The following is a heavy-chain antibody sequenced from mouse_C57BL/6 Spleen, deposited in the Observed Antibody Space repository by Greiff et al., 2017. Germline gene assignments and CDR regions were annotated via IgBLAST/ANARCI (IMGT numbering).Heavy chain of an antibody. CDR3: ARGNWDYFDY. CDR2: ISSGSSTL. Sequence: EVQGVESGGGLVKPGGSLKLSCAAPGFTFSDYGMHWVRQAPEKGLEWVAYISSGSSTLYYADTVKGRFTISRDNAKNTLFLQMTSLRSEDTAMYYCARGNWDYFDYWGQGTTLTVSS. CDR1: GFTFSDYG. V-gene: IGHV5-17*01. D-gene: IGHD4-1*01. J-gene: IGHJ2*01.